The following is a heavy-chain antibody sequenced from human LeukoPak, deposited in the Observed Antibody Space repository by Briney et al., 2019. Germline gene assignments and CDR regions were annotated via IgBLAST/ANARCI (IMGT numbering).Heavy chain of an antibody. D-gene: IGHD6-19*01. Sequence: SGGSLRLSCAVSGFTVSSNYMSWVRQAPGKGLEWVSTLYSGGATYYADSVKGRFTISRDNSKNTVYLQMNSLRAEDTAVYYCARQDSGWYLGYWGQGTLVTVSS. CDR3: ARQDSGWYLGY. V-gene: IGHV3-66*04. CDR1: GFTVSSNY. CDR2: LYSGGAT. J-gene: IGHJ4*02.